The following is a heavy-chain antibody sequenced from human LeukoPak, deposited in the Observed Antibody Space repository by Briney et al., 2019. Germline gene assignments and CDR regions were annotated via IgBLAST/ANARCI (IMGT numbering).Heavy chain of an antibody. Sequence: ASVKVSCKASGYTFTSYYMHWVRQAPGQGLEWMGIINPSGGSTSYAQKFQGRVTMTRDTSTSTVYMELSSLRSEDTAVYYCARGRSLLGVPAANIPFDYWGQGTLATVSS. CDR1: GYTFTSYY. CDR3: ARGRSLLGVPAANIPFDY. D-gene: IGHD2-2*01. V-gene: IGHV1-46*01. CDR2: INPSGGST. J-gene: IGHJ4*02.